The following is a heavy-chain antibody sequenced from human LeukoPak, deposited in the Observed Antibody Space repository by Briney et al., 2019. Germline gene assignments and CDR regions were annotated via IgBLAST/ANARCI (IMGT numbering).Heavy chain of an antibody. Sequence: ASVTVSCRASGHTFTTYDITWVRQAPGQGLEWMGWMNPNNGNTGYAQKFQGRVTMTRDTSISTAYMELSSLRSEDTAVYYCARGFMGYDSSDYAFSYHWGQGTLVTVSS. CDR2: MNPNNGNT. D-gene: IGHD3-22*01. CDR1: GHTFTTYD. V-gene: IGHV1-8*01. CDR3: ARGFMGYDSSDYAFSYH. J-gene: IGHJ5*02.